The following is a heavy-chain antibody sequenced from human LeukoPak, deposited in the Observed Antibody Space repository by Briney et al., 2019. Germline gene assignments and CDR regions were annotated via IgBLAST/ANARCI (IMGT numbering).Heavy chain of an antibody. CDR2: ISESGGNI. D-gene: IGHD1-1*01. CDR1: GFTFSSYA. J-gene: IGHJ6*03. Sequence: GGSLRLSCAASGFTFSSYAMSWVRQAPGKGLEWVSQISESGGNIDYADSVKGRFSISRDNSENTLHLHMSRLRVEDTAVYFCAKANVMRGTTWTYYYIDVWGKGTTVTVSS. CDR3: AKANVMRGTTWTYYYIDV. V-gene: IGHV3-23*01.